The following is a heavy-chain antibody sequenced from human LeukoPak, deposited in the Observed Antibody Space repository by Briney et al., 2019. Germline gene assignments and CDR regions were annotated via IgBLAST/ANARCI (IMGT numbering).Heavy chain of an antibody. D-gene: IGHD6-19*01. J-gene: IGHJ4*02. V-gene: IGHV1-69*13. CDR3: ARVGAVAGTGDY. CDR1: GGTFSSYA. Sequence: GASVKVSCKASGGTFSSYAISWVRQAPGQGLEWMGGIIPIFGTANYAQKFQGRVTITADESTSTAYMELSSPRSEDTAVYYCARVGAVAGTGDYWGQGTLVTVSS. CDR2: IIPIFGTA.